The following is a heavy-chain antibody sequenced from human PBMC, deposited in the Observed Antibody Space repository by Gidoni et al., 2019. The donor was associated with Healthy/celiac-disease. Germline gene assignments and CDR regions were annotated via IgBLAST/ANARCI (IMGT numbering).Heavy chain of an antibody. J-gene: IGHJ6*02. D-gene: IGHD2-2*01. V-gene: IGHV3-21*01. CDR3: ARGPPLYCSSTSCPEGMDV. CDR1: GFTFSSYS. Sequence: EVQLVESGGGLVKPGGSLRLSCAASGFTFSSYSMNWVRQAPGKGLEWVSSISSSSSYIYYADSVKGRFTISRDNAKNSLYLQMNSLRAVDTAVYYCARGPPLYCSSTSCPEGMDVWGQGTTVTVSS. CDR2: ISSSSSYI.